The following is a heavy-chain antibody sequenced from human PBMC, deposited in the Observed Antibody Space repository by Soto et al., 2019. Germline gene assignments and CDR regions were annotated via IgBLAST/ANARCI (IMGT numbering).Heavy chain of an antibody. D-gene: IGHD2-2*01. J-gene: IGHJ6*02. CDR1: GFTFDDYA. V-gene: IGHV3-9*01. CDR2: ISWNSGAI. Sequence: PGGSLRLSCAASGFTFDDYAMHWVRQAPGKGLEWVSGISWNSGAIGYADSVKGRFTISRDNGKNSLYLEMNSLRTEDTALYYCAKDAGYCSRPSCAHTYYFYYGMDVCGQGTTVTVSS. CDR3: AKDAGYCSRPSCAHTYYFYYGMDV.